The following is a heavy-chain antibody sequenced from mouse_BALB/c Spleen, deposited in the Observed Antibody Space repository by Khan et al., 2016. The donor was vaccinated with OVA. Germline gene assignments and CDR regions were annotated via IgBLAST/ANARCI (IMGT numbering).Heavy chain of an antibody. CDR1: GFTFSSYS. CDR3: ASHLTGSFAY. D-gene: IGHD4-1*01. CDR2: IGSGGDYT. Sequence: VELVESGGDLVKPGGSLKLSCAASGFTFSSYSMSWVRQTPDKRLEWVATIGSGGDYTYYPDSVKGRFTISRDNAKNTLYLQMSSLKSEDTAMCYCASHLTGSFAYWGQGTLVTVSA. V-gene: IGHV5-6*01. J-gene: IGHJ3*01.